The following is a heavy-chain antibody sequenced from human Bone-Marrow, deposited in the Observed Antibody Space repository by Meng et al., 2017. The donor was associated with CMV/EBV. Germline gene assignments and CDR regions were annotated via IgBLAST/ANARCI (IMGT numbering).Heavy chain of an antibody. D-gene: IGHD3-22*01. CDR2: INPSGGST. CDR3: ASHSGYNDLYYYYGMDV. Sequence: ASVKVSCKASGYTFTGYYMHWVRQAPGQGLEWMGVINPSGGSTNYAQKFRGRVIMTRDTSTSTVYMELSSLRSEDTAVYYCASHSGYNDLYYYYGMDVWGQGTTVTVS. J-gene: IGHJ6*02. V-gene: IGHV1-46*01. CDR1: GYTFTGYY.